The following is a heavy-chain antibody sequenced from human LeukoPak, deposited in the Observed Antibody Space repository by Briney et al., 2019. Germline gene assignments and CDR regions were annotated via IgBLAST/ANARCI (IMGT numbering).Heavy chain of an antibody. CDR1: GFTFSGSA. D-gene: IGHD4-17*01. J-gene: IGHJ6*04. V-gene: IGHV3-73*01. Sequence: GGSLRLSCAASGFTFSGSAMHWVRQASGKGLEWVGRIRSKANSYATAYAASVKGRFTISRDDSKNTAYLQMNSLRAEDTAVYYCARSRATVTPYLYYYYYYGMDVWGKGTTVTVSS. CDR3: ARSRATVTPYLYYYYYYGMDV. CDR2: IRSKANSYAT.